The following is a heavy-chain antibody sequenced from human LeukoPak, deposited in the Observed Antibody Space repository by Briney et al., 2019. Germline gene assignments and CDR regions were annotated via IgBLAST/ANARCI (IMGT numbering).Heavy chain of an antibody. CDR2: INHSGST. J-gene: IGHJ4*02. CDR3: ARRGPYYYGSGSYSSFDY. V-gene: IGHV4-39*07. CDR1: GGSISSGSYY. Sequence: SETLSLTCTVSGGSISSGSYYWSWIRQPPGKGLEWIGEINHSGSTNYNPSLKSRVTISVDTSKNQFSLKLSSVTAADAAVYYCARRGPYYYGSGSYSSFDYWGQGTLVTVSS. D-gene: IGHD3-10*01.